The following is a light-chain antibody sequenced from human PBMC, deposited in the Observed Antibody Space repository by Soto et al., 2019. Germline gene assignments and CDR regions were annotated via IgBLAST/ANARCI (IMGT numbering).Light chain of an antibody. V-gene: IGLV1-47*01. CDR3: AAWDDSLSVLYV. CDR1: SSNIGSNY. Sequence: QSVLTQPPSASGTPGQRVTISCSGSSSNIGSNYVYWYQQLPGTAPKLLIYRNNQRPSGVPYRFSGSKSGTSASLAISGPRSEDEADYYCAAWDDSLSVLYVFGTGTRSPS. CDR2: RNN. J-gene: IGLJ1*01.